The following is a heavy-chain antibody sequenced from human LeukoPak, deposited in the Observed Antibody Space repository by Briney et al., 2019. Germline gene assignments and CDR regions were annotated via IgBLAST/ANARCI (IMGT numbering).Heavy chain of an antibody. D-gene: IGHD3-9*01. Sequence: GGSLRLSCAASGFTVSSNYMSWVRQAPGKGLEWVGFIRSKAYGGTTEYAASVKGRFTISRDDSKSIAYLQMNSLKTEDTAVYYCTRAGGYDILTGFDYWGQGTLVTVSS. J-gene: IGHJ4*02. CDR1: GFTVSSNY. CDR2: IRSKAYGGTT. V-gene: IGHV3-49*04. CDR3: TRAGGYDILTGFDY.